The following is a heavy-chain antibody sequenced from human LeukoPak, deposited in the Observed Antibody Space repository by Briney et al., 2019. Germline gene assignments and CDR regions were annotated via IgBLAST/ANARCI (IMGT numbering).Heavy chain of an antibody. D-gene: IGHD6-19*01. CDR1: GGSISTYY. V-gene: IGHV4-59*01. CDR3: ARVGSGCFDY. Sequence: SSETLSLTCTVSGGSISTYYWSWIRQPPGKGLEWIGYIYYSGNTNYNPSLKSRITISIDTSKNQFSLRLSSVTAADTAVYYCARVGSGCFDYWGQGTLVTVSS. J-gene: IGHJ4*02. CDR2: IYYSGNT.